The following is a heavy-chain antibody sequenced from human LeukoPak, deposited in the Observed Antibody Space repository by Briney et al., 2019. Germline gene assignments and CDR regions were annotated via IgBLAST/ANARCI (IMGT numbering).Heavy chain of an antibody. CDR2: IKQDGSEK. V-gene: IGHV3-7*01. Sequence: GGSLRLSCAASGFTFSSCWMSWVRQAPGKGLEWVANIKQDGSEKYYVDSVKGRFTISRDNAKNSLYLQMNSLRAEDTAVYYCARGTPGIAAAGPTNWFDPWGQGTLVTVSS. CDR3: ARGTPGIAAAGPTNWFDP. CDR1: GFTFSSCW. J-gene: IGHJ5*02. D-gene: IGHD6-13*01.